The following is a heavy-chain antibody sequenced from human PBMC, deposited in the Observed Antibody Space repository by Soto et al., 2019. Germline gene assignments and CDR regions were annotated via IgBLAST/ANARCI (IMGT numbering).Heavy chain of an antibody. Sequence: SETLSLTCTVSGGSISSYYWSWIRQPPGKGLEWIGYIYYSGSTNYNPSLKSRVTISVDTSKNQFSLKLSSVTAADTAVYYCARAGGYSGYDRYYYYYYMDVWGKGTTVTVSS. CDR2: IYYSGST. CDR3: ARAGGYSGYDRYYYYYYMDV. CDR1: GGSISSYY. J-gene: IGHJ6*03. D-gene: IGHD5-12*01. V-gene: IGHV4-59*01.